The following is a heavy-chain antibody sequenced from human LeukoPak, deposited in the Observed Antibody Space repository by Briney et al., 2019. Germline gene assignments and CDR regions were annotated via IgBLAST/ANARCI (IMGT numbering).Heavy chain of an antibody. CDR1: RITFSSYW. Sequence: GGSLRLSCAASRITFSSYWMYWVRQAPGKGLVRVSRINDDGGATSYADSVKGRFTISRDNAENTLYLQMDSLRAEDTAVYYCARGTRVSYFDYWGQGTLVTVSS. V-gene: IGHV3-74*01. CDR3: ARGTRVSYFDY. CDR2: INDDGGAT. D-gene: IGHD1-7*01. J-gene: IGHJ4*02.